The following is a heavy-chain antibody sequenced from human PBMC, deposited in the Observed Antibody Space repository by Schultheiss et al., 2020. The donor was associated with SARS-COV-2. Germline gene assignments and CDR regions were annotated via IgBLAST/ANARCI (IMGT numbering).Heavy chain of an antibody. V-gene: IGHV4-28*01. CDR1: GYSISSSNW. J-gene: IGHJ5*02. Sequence: SQTLSLTCAVSGYSISSSNWWGWIRQPPGKGLEWIGYIYYSGSTYYNPSLKSRVTISVDTSKNQFSLKLSSVTAADTAVYYCARQGRNVDTAMVPWGQGTLVTVSS. CDR3: ARQGRNVDTAMVP. CDR2: IYYSGST. D-gene: IGHD5-18*01.